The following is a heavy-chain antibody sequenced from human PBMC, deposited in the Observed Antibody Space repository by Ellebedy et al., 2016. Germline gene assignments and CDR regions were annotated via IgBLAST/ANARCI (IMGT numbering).Heavy chain of an antibody. Sequence: ASVKVSCKASGYTFTSYYMHWVRQAPGQGLEWMGIINPSGGSTSYAQKFQGRVTITADESTSTAYMELSRLRSEDTAVYYCAREFKLPKYLYRPPPPVEVPAAAPYYYYGMDVWGQGTTVTVSS. CDR2: INPSGGST. D-gene: IGHD2-2*01. CDR1: GYTFTSYY. CDR3: AREFKLPKYLYRPPPPVEVPAAAPYYYYGMDV. J-gene: IGHJ6*02. V-gene: IGHV1-46*01.